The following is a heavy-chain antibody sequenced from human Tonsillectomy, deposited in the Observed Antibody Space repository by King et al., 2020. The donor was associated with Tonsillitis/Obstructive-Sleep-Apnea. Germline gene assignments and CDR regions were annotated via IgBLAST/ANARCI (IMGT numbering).Heavy chain of an antibody. Sequence: EQLVQSGSELKKPGASVKVSCKASGYTFTSYAMNWVRQAPGQGLEWMGWINTNTGNPTYAQGFTGRFVFSLDTSVSTAYLQISSLKAEDTAVYYCAVLYPPVGYCDFWSGYYSPYSYYMDVWGKGTTVTVSS. CDR3: AVLYPPVGYCDFWSGYYSPYSYYMDV. D-gene: IGHD3-3*01. CDR1: GYTFTSYA. CDR2: INTNTGNP. V-gene: IGHV7-4-1*02. J-gene: IGHJ6*03.